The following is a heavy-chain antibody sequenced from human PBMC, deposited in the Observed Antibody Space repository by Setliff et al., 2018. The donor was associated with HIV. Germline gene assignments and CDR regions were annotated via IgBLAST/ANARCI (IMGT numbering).Heavy chain of an antibody. Sequence: WASVKVSCKASGYTFSSYGISWVRQAPGQGVEWMGWISAYNGNTNYAQKLQGRVTMTTDTSTSTAYMELRSLRSDDTAVYYCARGYYNFWSGYYDSRFPNPIDAFDIWGQGTMVTVS. CDR2: ISAYNGNT. CDR3: ARGYYNFWSGYYDSRFPNPIDAFDI. CDR1: GYTFSSYG. V-gene: IGHV1-18*01. D-gene: IGHD3-3*01. J-gene: IGHJ3*02.